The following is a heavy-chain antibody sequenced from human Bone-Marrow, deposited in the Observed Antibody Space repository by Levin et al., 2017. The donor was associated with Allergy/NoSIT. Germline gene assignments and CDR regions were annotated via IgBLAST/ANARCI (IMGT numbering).Heavy chain of an antibody. J-gene: IGHJ6*02. CDR2: IFPRDSDA. CDR3: ARHFYYDIWTLDSVSHYYYGLDV. V-gene: IGHV5-51*01. D-gene: IGHD3-9*01. CDR1: GYRFSSYW. Sequence: GESLKISCKASGYRFSSYWIGWVRQTPGKGLEWVGLIFPRDSDARYSPSFQGQVTMSADASVSTAFLHWNSLKASDTATYYCARHFYYDIWTLDSVSHYYYGLDVWGRGTTVTVSS.